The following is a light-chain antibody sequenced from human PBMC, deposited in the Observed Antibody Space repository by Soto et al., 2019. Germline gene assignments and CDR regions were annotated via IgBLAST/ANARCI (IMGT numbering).Light chain of an antibody. V-gene: IGKV1-17*03. CDR2: GAS. CDR3: LQHKSYPLT. J-gene: IGKJ4*01. CDR1: QGIRNY. Sequence: DIQMTQSPSAMSASVGDRVTITCRASQGIRNYLAWFQQKPGKVPKRLIYGASSLQSGVPSRFNGSGSGKEFTLTISSLQPEDFATYYCLQHKSYPLTFGGGTKVEIK.